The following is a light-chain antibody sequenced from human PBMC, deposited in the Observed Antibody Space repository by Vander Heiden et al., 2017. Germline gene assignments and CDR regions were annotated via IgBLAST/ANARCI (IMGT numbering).Light chain of an antibody. V-gene: IGKV1-39*01. CDR3: QQSYSTPMYT. CDR1: QSISSY. CDR2: AAS. Sequence: DIQMTKSPSSLSASVGDRVTITCRASQSISSYLNWYQQKPGKAPKLLIYAASSLQSGVPSRCSSSGSGTDFTLTISSLQPEDFATYYCQQSYSTPMYTFGQGTKLEIK. J-gene: IGKJ2*01.